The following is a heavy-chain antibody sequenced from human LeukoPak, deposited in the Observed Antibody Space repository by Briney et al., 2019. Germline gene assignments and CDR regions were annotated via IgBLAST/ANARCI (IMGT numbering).Heavy chain of an antibody. Sequence: GGSLRLSCAVSGITLSNYGMSWVRQAPGKGLERVAGISDSGGRTNCADSVKGRFTISRDNPKNTLYLQMNSLRAEDTAVYFCAKRGVVIRVILVGFHKEAYYFDSWGQGALVTVSS. CDR3: AKRGVVIRVILVGFHKEAYYFDS. J-gene: IGHJ4*02. V-gene: IGHV3-23*01. CDR1: GITLSNYG. CDR2: ISDSGGRT. D-gene: IGHD3-22*01.